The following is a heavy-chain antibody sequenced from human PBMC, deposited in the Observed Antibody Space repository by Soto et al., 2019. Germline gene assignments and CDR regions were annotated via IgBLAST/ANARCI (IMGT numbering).Heavy chain of an antibody. CDR1: GFTFSSYA. J-gene: IGHJ6*02. CDR3: ARDRDVVVPAANLYYGMDV. Sequence: PGGSLRLSCAASGFTFSSYAMSWVRQAPGKGLEWVSAISGSGGSTYYADSVKGRFTISRDNSKNTLYLQMNSLRAEDTAVYYCARDRDVVVPAANLYYGMDVWGQGTTVTVSS. CDR2: ISGSGGST. V-gene: IGHV3-23*01. D-gene: IGHD2-2*01.